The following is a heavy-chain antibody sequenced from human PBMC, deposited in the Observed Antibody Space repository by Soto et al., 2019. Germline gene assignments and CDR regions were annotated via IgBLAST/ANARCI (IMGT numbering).Heavy chain of an antibody. J-gene: IGHJ4*02. Sequence: GGALRLSCATSGFPLTSYAMTWVRPAPGKGLEWVSTITARGDNTYFADFVKGRFTISRDNSKNTVYLQMNSLRVEDTAVYYCAKGYTGDRGYDFFNYWGQGTLVTVSS. V-gene: IGHV3-23*01. CDR2: ITARGDNT. CDR3: AKGYTGDRGYDFFNY. D-gene: IGHD5-12*01. CDR1: GFPLTSYA.